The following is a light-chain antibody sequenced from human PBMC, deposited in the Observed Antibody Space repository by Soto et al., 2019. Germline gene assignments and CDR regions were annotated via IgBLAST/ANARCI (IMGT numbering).Light chain of an antibody. V-gene: IGKV3-15*01. Sequence: EIVMTQSPATLFVSPGDRATLSCRASQSVSSNLAWYKQKPGQAPRLLIYGASTWATGIPARFSGSGSGTKFTLTISSLQSEDFAVYYCQQYNNWPLTFGQGTKVDIK. CDR2: GAS. J-gene: IGKJ1*01. CDR1: QSVSSN. CDR3: QQYNNWPLT.